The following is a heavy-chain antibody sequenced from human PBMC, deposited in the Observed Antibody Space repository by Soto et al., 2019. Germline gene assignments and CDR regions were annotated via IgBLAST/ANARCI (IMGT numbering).Heavy chain of an antibody. J-gene: IGHJ3*02. Sequence: GGSLRLSCAASGFTFSSYGMHWVRQAPGKGLEWVAVISYDGSNKYYADSVKGRFTISRDNSKNTLYLQMNSLRAEDTAVYYCASPLYDFWSGYPWDDAFDIWGQGTMVTVSS. CDR3: ASPLYDFWSGYPWDDAFDI. V-gene: IGHV3-30*03. CDR1: GFTFSSYG. CDR2: ISYDGSNK. D-gene: IGHD3-3*01.